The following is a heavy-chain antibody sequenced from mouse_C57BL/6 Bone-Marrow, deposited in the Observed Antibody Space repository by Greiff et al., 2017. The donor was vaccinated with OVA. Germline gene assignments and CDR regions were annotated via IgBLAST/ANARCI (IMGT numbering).Heavy chain of an antibody. J-gene: IGHJ4*01. V-gene: IGHV10-1*01. CDR1: GFSFNTYA. CDR2: IRSKSNNYAT. D-gene: IGHD2-4*01. Sequence: EVQLVESGGGLVQPKGSLKLSCAASGFSFNTYAMNWVRQAPGKGLEWVARIRSKSNNYATYYADSVKDRFTISRDDSESMLYLQMNNLRTEDTAMYYCVKRGDYAGGVYAMDYWGQETSDTASS. CDR3: VKRGDYAGGVYAMDY.